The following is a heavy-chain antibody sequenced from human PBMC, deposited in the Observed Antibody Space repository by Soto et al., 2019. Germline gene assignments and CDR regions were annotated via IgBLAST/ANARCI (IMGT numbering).Heavy chain of an antibody. CDR2: INPGGRST. CDR3: ARDSGSSYRSYAFDI. Sequence: QVQLVQSGAEVKKPGASVKVSCEASGYTFTSYYLHWVRQAPGQGLEWMGIINPGGRSTTYAQKFQGRVTMTRDTSTSTVYMELSSLRSEDTDVYYCARDSGSSYRSYAFDIWGQGTMVTVSS. D-gene: IGHD1-26*01. V-gene: IGHV1-46*01. J-gene: IGHJ3*02. CDR1: GYTFTSYY.